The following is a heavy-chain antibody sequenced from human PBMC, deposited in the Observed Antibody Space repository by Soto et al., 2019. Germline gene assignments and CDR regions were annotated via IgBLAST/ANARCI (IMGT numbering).Heavy chain of an antibody. CDR1: GFTFSSYW. CDR3: ARDGQWLVKGYGMDV. Sequence: EVQLVESGGGLVQPGGSLRLSCAASGFTFSSYWMSWVRQAPGKGLEWVANIKQDGSEKYYVDSVKGRFTISRDNAKNSRYLQMNSLRAEDTAVYYCARDGQWLVKGYGMDVWGQGTTVTVSS. CDR2: IKQDGSEK. D-gene: IGHD6-19*01. V-gene: IGHV3-7*01. J-gene: IGHJ6*02.